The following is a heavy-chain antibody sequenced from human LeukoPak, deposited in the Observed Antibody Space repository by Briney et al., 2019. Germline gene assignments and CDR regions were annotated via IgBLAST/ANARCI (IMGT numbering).Heavy chain of an antibody. J-gene: IGHJ4*02. CDR1: GCTSSSYW. CDR2: IKQDGSEE. CDR3: ARGSSAGASLRHDY. D-gene: IGHD1-26*01. Sequence: GGSLRLSCVASGCTSSSYWMSWVRQAPGKGLEWVANIKQDGSEENFVDSVKGRFTISRDNAKKSLYLQMNSLRAEDTAVYYCARGSSAGASLRHDYWGQGTLVTVSS. V-gene: IGHV3-7*01.